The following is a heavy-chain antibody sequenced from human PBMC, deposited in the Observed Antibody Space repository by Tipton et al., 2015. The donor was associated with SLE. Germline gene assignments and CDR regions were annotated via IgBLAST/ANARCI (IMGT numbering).Heavy chain of an antibody. Sequence: SLRLSCAASGFTFSSYAMHWVRQAPGKGLEWVAVISYDGSNKYYADSVKGRFTISRDNSKNTLYLQMNSLRAEDTAVYYCARLEEVVAAPFDPWGQGTLVTVSS. J-gene: IGHJ5*02. D-gene: IGHD2-15*01. CDR2: ISYDGSNK. V-gene: IGHV3-30*04. CDR3: ARLEEVVAAPFDP. CDR1: GFTFSSYA.